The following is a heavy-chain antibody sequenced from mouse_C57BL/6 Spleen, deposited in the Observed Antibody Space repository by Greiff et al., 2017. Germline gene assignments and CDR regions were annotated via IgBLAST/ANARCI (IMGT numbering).Heavy chain of an antibody. Sequence: VQLQQSGPELVKPGASVKIPCKASGYTFTDYNMDWVKQSHGKSLEWIGDINPNNGGTIYNQKFKGKATLTVDKSSSTAYMELRSLTSEDTAVYYCAREAYDYDTGHYFDYWGQGTTLTVSS. V-gene: IGHV1-18*01. CDR2: INPNNGGT. CDR1: GYTFTDYN. CDR3: AREAYDYDTGHYFDY. J-gene: IGHJ2*01. D-gene: IGHD2-4*01.